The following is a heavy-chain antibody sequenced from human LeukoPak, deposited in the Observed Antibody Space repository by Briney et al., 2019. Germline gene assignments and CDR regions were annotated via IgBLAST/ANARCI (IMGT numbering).Heavy chain of an antibody. CDR2: IYYSGST. Sequence: SETLSLTCTVSGGSISSSSYYWGWIRQPPGKGLEWIGSIYYSGSTYYNPSLKSRVTISVDTSKNQFSLKLSPVTAADTAVYYCARRVVGATTSWYFDLWGRGTLVTVSS. D-gene: IGHD1-26*01. CDR1: GGSISSSSYY. J-gene: IGHJ2*01. CDR3: ARRVVGATTSWYFDL. V-gene: IGHV4-39*01.